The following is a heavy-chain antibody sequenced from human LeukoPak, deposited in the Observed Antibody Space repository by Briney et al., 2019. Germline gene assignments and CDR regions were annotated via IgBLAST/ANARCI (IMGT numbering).Heavy chain of an antibody. Sequence: PSETLSLTCAVSGGSISSYYWSWIRRPPGKGLEWIGYIFYSGNTKYNPSLKSRLTISVDTSKNQFSLKLSSVTAADTAVYYCAREYYYDSSGYGGLDAFDIWGQGTMVTVSS. CDR1: GGSISSYY. D-gene: IGHD3-22*01. J-gene: IGHJ3*02. CDR2: IFYSGNT. V-gene: IGHV4-59*12. CDR3: AREYYYDSSGYGGLDAFDI.